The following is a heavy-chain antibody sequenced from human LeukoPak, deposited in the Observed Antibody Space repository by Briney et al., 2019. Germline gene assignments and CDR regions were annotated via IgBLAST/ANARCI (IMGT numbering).Heavy chain of an antibody. CDR2: ISGKTGTT. Sequence: GGSLRLSCAASGFTFNTYAMTWVRQAPGKGLEWVSCISGKTGTTYYADSVKGRFIISRDSSKTTRYLQMNSLRAEDTAVYYCAKINSRDGYDYDSFDYWGQGTLVTVSS. CDR3: AKINSRDGYDYDSFDY. D-gene: IGHD5-24*01. V-gene: IGHV3-23*01. CDR1: GFTFNTYA. J-gene: IGHJ4*02.